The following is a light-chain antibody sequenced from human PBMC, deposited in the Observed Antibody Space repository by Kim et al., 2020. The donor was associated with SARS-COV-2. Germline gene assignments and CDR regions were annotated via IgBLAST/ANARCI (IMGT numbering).Light chain of an antibody. V-gene: IGLV1-36*01. Sequence: QRVNIACSGSSSNIGNNAVNWYQQLPGKAPKLLLYYDDLLPSGVSDRFSGSKSGTSASLAISGLQSEDEADYYCAAWDDSLNGPVFGGGTQLTVL. CDR3: AAWDDSLNGPV. J-gene: IGLJ3*02. CDR2: YDD. CDR1: SSNIGNNA.